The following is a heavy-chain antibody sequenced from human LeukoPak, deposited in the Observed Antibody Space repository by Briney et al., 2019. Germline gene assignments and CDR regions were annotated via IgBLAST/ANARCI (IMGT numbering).Heavy chain of an antibody. CDR2: INPNSGGT. CDR1: GYTFTGYY. D-gene: IGHD6-19*01. J-gene: IGHJ5*02. V-gene: IGHV1-2*06. Sequence: ASVKVSCKASGYTFTGYYMHWVRQAPGQGLEWKGRINPNSGGTNYAQKFQGRVTMTRDTSISTAYMELSRLRSDDTAVYYCARDFGDSSGWYRWFDPWGQGTLVTVSS. CDR3: ARDFGDSSGWYRWFDP.